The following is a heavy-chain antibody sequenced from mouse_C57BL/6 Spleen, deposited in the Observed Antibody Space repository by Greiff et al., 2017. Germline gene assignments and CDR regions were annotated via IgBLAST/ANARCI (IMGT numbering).Heavy chain of an antibody. CDR1: GYTFTSYW. Sequence: VQLQQPGAELVKPGASVKLSCKASGYTFTSYWMQWVKQRPGQGLEWIGEIDPSDSYTNYNQKFKGKATLTVDTSSSTAYMQLSSLTSEDSAVYYCAQGEYDNPMDDWGQGTSVTVSS. V-gene: IGHV1-50*01. CDR2: IDPSDSYT. J-gene: IGHJ4*01. D-gene: IGHD2-10*02. CDR3: AQGEYDNPMDD.